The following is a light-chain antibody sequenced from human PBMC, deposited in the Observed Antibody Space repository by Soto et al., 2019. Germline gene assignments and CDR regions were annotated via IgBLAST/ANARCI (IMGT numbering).Light chain of an antibody. CDR2: DAS. V-gene: IGKV3-15*01. Sequence: EIVMTQSPATPSVSPGERATLSCRASQSVRSNLAWYQQKPGQAPRLLIYDASTRATGIPARFTGSGSGTEITLTISCLQSEDFATYYCQQYYSFPRTFGQGTKVDIK. J-gene: IGKJ1*01. CDR1: QSVRSN. CDR3: QQYYSFPRT.